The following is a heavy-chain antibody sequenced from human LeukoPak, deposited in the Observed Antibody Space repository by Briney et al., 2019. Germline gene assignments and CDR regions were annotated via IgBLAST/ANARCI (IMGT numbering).Heavy chain of an antibody. V-gene: IGHV4-30-4*01. CDR1: GGSISSGDYY. Sequence: SQTLSLTCTVSGGSISSGDYYWSWIRQPPGKGLEWIGEIYHSGSTNYNPSLKSRVTISVDKSKNQFSLKLSSVTAADTAVYYCARVSSSWSYFDYWGQGTLVTVSS. CDR3: ARVSSSWSYFDY. CDR2: IYHSGST. D-gene: IGHD6-13*01. J-gene: IGHJ4*02.